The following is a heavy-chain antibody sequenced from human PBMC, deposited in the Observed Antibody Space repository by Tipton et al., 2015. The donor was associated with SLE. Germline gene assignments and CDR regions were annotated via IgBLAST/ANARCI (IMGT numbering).Heavy chain of an antibody. V-gene: IGHV4-34*01. CDR3: ARGPYYDFWSGYPYAFDI. D-gene: IGHD3-3*01. CDR2: INHSGST. Sequence: GSLRLSCAVYGGSFSGYYWSWIRQPPGKGLEWIGEINHSGSTNYNPSLKSRVTISVDTSKNQFSLKLSSVTAADTAVYYCARGPYYDFWSGYPYAFDIWGQGTMVTVSS. CDR1: GGSFSGYY. J-gene: IGHJ3*02.